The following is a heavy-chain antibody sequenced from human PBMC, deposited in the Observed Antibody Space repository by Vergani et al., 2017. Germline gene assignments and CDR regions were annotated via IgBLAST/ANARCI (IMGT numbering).Heavy chain of an antibody. D-gene: IGHD6-13*01. Sequence: QVQLVQSGAEVKKPGSSVKVSCKASGGTLSSYAISWVRQAPGQGLEWMGGIIPIFGTTNYAQKFQGRVTITADESTSTAYMELSSLRSEDTAVYYCARDGPYSSGWYFHWFDPWGQGTLVTVAS. CDR3: ARDGPYSSGWYFHWFDP. CDR2: IIPIFGTT. J-gene: IGHJ5*02. CDR1: GGTLSSYA. V-gene: IGHV1-69*01.